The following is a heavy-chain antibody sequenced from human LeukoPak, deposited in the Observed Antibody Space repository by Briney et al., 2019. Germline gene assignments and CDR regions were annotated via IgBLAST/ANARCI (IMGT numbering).Heavy chain of an antibody. CDR1: GFTFSSYA. Sequence: PGRSLRLSCAASGFTFSSYAIHWVRQAPGKGLEWVAFIRYDGSNKYYADSVKGRFTISRDNSKNTLYLQMNSLRAEDTAVYYCAKGDDSSGYYYADYWGQGTLVTVSS. CDR3: AKGDDSSGYYYADY. CDR2: IRYDGSNK. V-gene: IGHV3-30*02. J-gene: IGHJ4*02. D-gene: IGHD3-22*01.